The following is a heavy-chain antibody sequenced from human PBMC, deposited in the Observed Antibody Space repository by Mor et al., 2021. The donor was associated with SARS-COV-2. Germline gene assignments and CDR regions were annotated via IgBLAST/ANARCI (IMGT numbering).Heavy chain of an antibody. CDR2: ISSTGDSK. CDR3: ATAIGAAARLSPFDF. Sequence: VRRAPGRGLEWVAAISSTGDSKYYTDSAKGRFTISRDNSKNSLYLQMNFLRAEDTAVYYCATAIGAAARLSPFDFWGQGTPV. J-gene: IGHJ4*02. D-gene: IGHD6-13*01. V-gene: IGHV3-23*01.